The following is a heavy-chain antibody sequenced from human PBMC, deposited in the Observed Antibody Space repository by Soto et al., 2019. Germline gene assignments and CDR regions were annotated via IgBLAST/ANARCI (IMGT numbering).Heavy chain of an antibody. J-gene: IGHJ4*02. D-gene: IGHD5-12*01. Sequence: PGGSLRLFCAASGFTFSSYWMHWVRQATGRGLVWVSRINSDGSSTSYADSVKGRFTISRDNAKNTLYLQMNSLRVDDTAVYYCAAYNYPGREWWGQGTLVTVSS. CDR2: INSDGSST. CDR3: AAYNYPGREW. CDR1: GFTFSSYW. V-gene: IGHV3-74*01.